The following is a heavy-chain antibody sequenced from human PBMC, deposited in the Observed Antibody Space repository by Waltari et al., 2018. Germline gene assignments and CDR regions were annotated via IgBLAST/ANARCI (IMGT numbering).Heavy chain of an antibody. D-gene: IGHD6-19*01. CDR2: INPISGGT. CDR3: ATTGYISGWSLFDY. Sequence: QVQLVQSGAEVKRPGASVRVSCKASGYTFTGYYMHWVRQAPGQGLEWMGWINPISGGTKYTPKFQGRVTMTMDTSISTAYMELSRLRSDDTAVFYCATTGYISGWSLFDYWGQGTLVTVSS. CDR1: GYTFTGYY. J-gene: IGHJ4*02. V-gene: IGHV1-2*02.